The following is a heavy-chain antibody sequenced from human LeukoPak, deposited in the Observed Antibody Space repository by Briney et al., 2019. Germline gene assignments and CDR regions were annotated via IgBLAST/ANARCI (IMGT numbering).Heavy chain of an antibody. J-gene: IGHJ4*02. V-gene: IGHV1-18*01. CDR3: ARDFNVGGSGSYQLFDY. CDR1: GYTFTSYG. Sequence: GASVKVSCKASGYTFTSYGISWVRQAPGQGLEWVGWISAYNGNTNYAQKLQGRVTMTTDTSTSTAYMELRSLRSDDTAVYYCARDFNVGGSGSYQLFDYWGQGTLVTVSS. CDR2: ISAYNGNT. D-gene: IGHD3-10*01.